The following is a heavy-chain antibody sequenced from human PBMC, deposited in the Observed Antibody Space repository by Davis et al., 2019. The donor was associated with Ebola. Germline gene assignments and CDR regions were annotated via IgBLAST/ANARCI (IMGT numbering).Heavy chain of an antibody. Sequence: GESLKISCAASGFTFSNYGMHWVRQAPDKGLEWVAFMRHDGSYIFYGDSVKGRFTISRDDFKNTLYLQMNSLRAEDTAVYYCARASGTGTTSSLFDYWGQGTLVTVSS. D-gene: IGHD1-1*01. CDR1: GFTFSNYG. J-gene: IGHJ4*02. CDR3: ARASGTGTTSSLFDY. CDR2: MRHDGSYI. V-gene: IGHV3-30*02.